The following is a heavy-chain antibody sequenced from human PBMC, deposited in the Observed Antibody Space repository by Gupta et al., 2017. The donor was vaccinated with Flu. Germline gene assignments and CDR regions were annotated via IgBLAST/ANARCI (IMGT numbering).Heavy chain of an antibody. Sequence: EVQLVESGGGLVKPGGSLRLSCAASGFTFSNAWMSWVRQAPGKGLEWVGRIKSNTDGGTTDYAAPLKGRFTISRDDSKNTLYLQMNSLQTEDTAVYYCTRGQGGLGVDWGQGTLVTVSS. CDR2: IKSNTDGGTT. J-gene: IGHJ4*02. CDR1: GFTFSNAW. D-gene: IGHD3-16*01. CDR3: TRGQGGLGVD. V-gene: IGHV3-15*01.